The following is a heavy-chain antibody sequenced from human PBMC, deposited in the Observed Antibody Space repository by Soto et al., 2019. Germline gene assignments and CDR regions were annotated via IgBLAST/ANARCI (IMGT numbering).Heavy chain of an antibody. J-gene: IGHJ4*02. CDR2: IGPESGAT. D-gene: IGHD5-12*01. CDR1: GYTFTGHY. V-gene: IGHV1-2*02. Sequence: ASVKVSCKASGYTFTGHYIHWVRQAPEQGPEWMGEIGPESGATRYAQKFQGRVTMTRDMSITTVYMELNNLSPDDTAVYYCGRGRSGQIVVFYWGQGTPVTSPQ. CDR3: GRGRSGQIVVFY.